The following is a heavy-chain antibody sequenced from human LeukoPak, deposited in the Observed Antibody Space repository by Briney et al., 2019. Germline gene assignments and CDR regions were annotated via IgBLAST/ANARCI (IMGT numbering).Heavy chain of an antibody. CDR2: INPSGGST. V-gene: IGHV1-46*01. D-gene: IGHD3-10*01. J-gene: IGHJ4*02. CDR3: ARYGSGSYYKGEEFDY. Sequence: ASVKVSFKASGYPFTSYYMHWVRQAPGQGLERMGIINPSGGSTSYAQKFQGRVTMTRDTSTSTVYMELSSLRSEDTAVYYCARYGSGSYYKGEEFDYWGQGTLVTVSS. CDR1: GYPFTSYY.